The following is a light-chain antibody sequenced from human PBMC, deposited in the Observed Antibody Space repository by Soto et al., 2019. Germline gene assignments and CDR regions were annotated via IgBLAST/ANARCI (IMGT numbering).Light chain of an antibody. V-gene: IGKV2D-29*02. Sequence: VVMTQPKLSLSVAPGQPASISCKSSQSLLHITGETFLFWYLQKPGQSPQLLIYEVSTRVSGVPDRFSGSGSGTDFTLEISRVETDDVGIYYCLQSTQLLPTFGQVRLLE. CDR3: LQSTQLLPT. J-gene: IGKJ5*01. CDR2: EVS. CDR1: QSLLHITGETF.